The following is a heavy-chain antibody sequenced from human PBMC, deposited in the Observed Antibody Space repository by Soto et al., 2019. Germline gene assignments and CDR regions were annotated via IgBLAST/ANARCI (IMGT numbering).Heavy chain of an antibody. D-gene: IGHD6-13*01. V-gene: IGHV3-74*01. CDR1: GFIFTDFW. Sequence: GGSLRLSCEASGFIFTDFWMHWVRQVPGKGLVWVSRIDTSGSSTSYADSVKGRFTISRDNAKNTVSLQMNSLRAEDTGVYYCAKDSWYFDLWSQGSLVTVSS. J-gene: IGHJ4*02. CDR2: IDTSGSST. CDR3: AKDSWYFDL.